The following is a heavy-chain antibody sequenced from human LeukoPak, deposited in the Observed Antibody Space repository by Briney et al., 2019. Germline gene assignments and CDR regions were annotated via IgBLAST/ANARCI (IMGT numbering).Heavy chain of an antibody. Sequence: GGSLRLSCAASGFTFSSYNMNWVRQAPGKGLEWVSSITSSSTYIYYADSVKGRFTISRDKSKNTLYLQMNSLRAEDTAVYYCAKGDTTWELPHDYWGQGTLVTVSS. CDR1: GFTFSSYN. CDR3: AKGDTTWELPHDY. D-gene: IGHD1-26*01. V-gene: IGHV3-21*04. CDR2: ITSSSTYI. J-gene: IGHJ4*02.